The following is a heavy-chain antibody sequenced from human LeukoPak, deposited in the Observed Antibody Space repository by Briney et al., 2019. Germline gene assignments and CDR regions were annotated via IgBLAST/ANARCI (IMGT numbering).Heavy chain of an antibody. CDR1: GFSFSSYW. Sequence: GGSLRLSCAASGFSFSSYWMTWVRQAPGKGLEWVANMKEDGSEKNYVDSVKGRFTISRDNAKNSLYLQMNSLRAEDTAVYYCARAGDAYYYYYYMDVWGKGTTVTVSS. J-gene: IGHJ6*03. D-gene: IGHD7-27*01. CDR2: MKEDGSEK. V-gene: IGHV3-7*04. CDR3: ARAGDAYYYYYYMDV.